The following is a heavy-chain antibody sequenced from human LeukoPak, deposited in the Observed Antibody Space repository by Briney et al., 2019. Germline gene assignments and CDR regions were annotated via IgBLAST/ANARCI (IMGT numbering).Heavy chain of an antibody. CDR3: ARGRRYSSSCFDI. Sequence: RSDTQSLICAFCGGSFSGYYWSWIRHPPGKGLEWIGYINHGGSTNYNQSLKSRVTISVDTSKNQFSLKLSSVTAADTAVYYCARGRRYSSSCFDIWGQGTMVTVSS. CDR1: GGSFSGYY. V-gene: IGHV4-34*01. CDR2: INHGGST. J-gene: IGHJ3*02. D-gene: IGHD6-13*01.